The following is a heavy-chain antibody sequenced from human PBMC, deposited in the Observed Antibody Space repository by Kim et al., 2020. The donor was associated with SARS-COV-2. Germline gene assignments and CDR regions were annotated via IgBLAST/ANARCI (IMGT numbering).Heavy chain of an antibody. D-gene: IGHD6-19*01. CDR2: T. V-gene: IGHV1-18*01. J-gene: IGHJ4*02. CDR3: ATDSSVWHQFDY. Sequence: TNYAQKHQGKVTRTTDTSTSTAYMELGSLRSDDTAVYYCATDSSVWHQFDYWGQGTLVTVSS.